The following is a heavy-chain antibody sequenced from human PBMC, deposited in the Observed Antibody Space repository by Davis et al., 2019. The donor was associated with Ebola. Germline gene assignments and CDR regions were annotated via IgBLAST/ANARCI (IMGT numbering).Heavy chain of an antibody. CDR2: ISPNNGNT. CDR1: GYTFGKFD. J-gene: IGHJ4*02. D-gene: IGHD5-24*01. CDR3: AKASYTGYITD. Sequence: AASVKVSCKPSGYTFGKFDIIWVRQAPGQGLEWLGWISPNNGNTDSARKIQGRVTMTADTSTGTAYMELRSLKSDDTAVYFCAKASYTGYITDWGQGTLVSVS. V-gene: IGHV1-18*01.